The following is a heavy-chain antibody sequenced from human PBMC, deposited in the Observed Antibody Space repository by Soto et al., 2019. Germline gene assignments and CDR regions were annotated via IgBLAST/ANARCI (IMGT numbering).Heavy chain of an antibody. V-gene: IGHV3-64D*06. CDR3: VKDQDSNYDSNDDFDI. D-gene: IGHD1-7*01. CDR1: GCTFLSYA. J-gene: IGHJ3*02. Sequence: PGGSLRRSCSASGCTFLSYAMHWVRQAPGKGLEYVSAIGSNGGSTYYADSVKGRFTISRDNSKNTLYLQMSSLRAEDTAMYYCVKDQDSNYDSNDDFDIWDQGTMVTVSS. CDR2: IGSNGGST.